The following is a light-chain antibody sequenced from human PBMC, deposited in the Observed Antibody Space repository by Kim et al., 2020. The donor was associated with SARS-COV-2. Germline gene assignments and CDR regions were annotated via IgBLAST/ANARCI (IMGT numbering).Light chain of an antibody. CDR3: QQLNSPYT. CDR1: QDIKNY. V-gene: IGKV1-9*01. Sequence: IQLTQSPTSLSASVGDRVTITCRASQDIKNYLALYQQIPGRAPKLLIYAASTLQSGVPSRFSGSGSGTDFTLTISALQPEDFGDYHCQQLNSPYTLGQGNKLEI. CDR2: AAS. J-gene: IGKJ2*01.